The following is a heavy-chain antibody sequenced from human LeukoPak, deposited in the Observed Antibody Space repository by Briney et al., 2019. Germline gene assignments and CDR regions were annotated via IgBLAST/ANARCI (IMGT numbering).Heavy chain of an antibody. V-gene: IGHV4-61*02. CDR1: GGSLSSGSYY. Sequence: SETLSLTCTVSGGSLSSGSYYWGWLRQAAGRGREGIGRIYTSGSTNYNPSLKSRVTISVDTSKNQFSLKLSSVTAADTAVYYSARSLFPAFDIWCQGTMVTVSS. D-gene: IGHD2-21*01. CDR2: IYTSGST. CDR3: ARSLFPAFDI. J-gene: IGHJ3*02.